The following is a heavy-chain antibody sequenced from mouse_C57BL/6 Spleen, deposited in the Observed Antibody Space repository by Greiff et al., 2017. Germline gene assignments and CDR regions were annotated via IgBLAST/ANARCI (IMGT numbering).Heavy chain of an antibody. V-gene: IGHV1-39*01. CDR1: GYSFTDYN. Sequence: VQLQQSGPELVKPGASVKISCKASGYSFTDYNLNWVKQSNGKSLEWIGVINPNYGTTSYNQKFKGKATLTVDQSSSTAYVQLNSLTSEDSAVYYGARPIYYGNYYAMDYWGQGTSVTVSS. CDR2: INPNYGTT. CDR3: ARPIYYGNYYAMDY. J-gene: IGHJ4*01. D-gene: IGHD2-1*01.